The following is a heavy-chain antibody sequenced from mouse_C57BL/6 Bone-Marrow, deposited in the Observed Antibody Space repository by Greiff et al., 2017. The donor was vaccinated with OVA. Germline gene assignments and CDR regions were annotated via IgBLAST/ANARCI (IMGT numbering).Heavy chain of an antibody. V-gene: IGHV1-54*01. CDR3: ARGDLKFAY. CDR1: GYAFTNYL. CDR2: INPGSGGT. Sequence: QVQLQQSGAELVRPGTSVKVSCKASGYAFTNYLIEWVKQRPGQGLEWIGVINPGSGGTNYNEKFKGKATLTADKSSSTAYMQLSSLTSEDSAVYFCARGDLKFAYWGQGTLVTVSA. J-gene: IGHJ3*01. D-gene: IGHD3-3*01.